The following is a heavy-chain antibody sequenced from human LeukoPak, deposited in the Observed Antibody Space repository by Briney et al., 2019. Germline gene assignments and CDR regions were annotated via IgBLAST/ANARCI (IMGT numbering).Heavy chain of an antibody. V-gene: IGHV1-18*01. Sequence: ASVKVSCKASGGTFSSYAISWVRQAPGQGLEWMGWISAYNGNTNYAQKLQGRVTMTTDTSTSTAYMELRSLRSDDTAVYYCARDQNDAFDIWGQGTMVTVSS. CDR1: GGTFSSYA. CDR3: ARDQNDAFDI. J-gene: IGHJ3*02. CDR2: ISAYNGNT.